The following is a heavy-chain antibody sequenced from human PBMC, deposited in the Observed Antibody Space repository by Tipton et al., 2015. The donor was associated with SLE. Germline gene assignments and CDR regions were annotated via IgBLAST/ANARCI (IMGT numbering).Heavy chain of an antibody. CDR1: GFTFSNHG. CDR3: ARFNSYSYHYYGWDV. J-gene: IGHJ6*02. D-gene: IGHD5-18*01. Sequence: GSLRLSCAASGFTFSNHGMSWVRQAPGKGLEWVANINQDESEKYYADSVKGRFTISRDNAKNSLYLQMNSLTAEDTAVYYCARFNSYSYHYYGWDVWGQGTTVTVSS. V-gene: IGHV3-7*01. CDR2: INQDESEK.